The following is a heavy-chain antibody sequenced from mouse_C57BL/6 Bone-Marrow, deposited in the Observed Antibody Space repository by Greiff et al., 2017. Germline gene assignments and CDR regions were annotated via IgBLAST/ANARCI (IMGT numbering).Heavy chain of an antibody. V-gene: IGHV3-6*01. CDR2: ISYDGSN. Sequence: VQLQQPGPGLVKPSQSLSLTCSVTGYSITSGYYWNWIRQFPGNKLEWMGYISYDGSNNYNPSLKNRISITRDTSKNQFFLKLNSVTTEDTATYYCARVGEFYAMDYWGQGTSVTVSS. D-gene: IGHD3-3*01. CDR1: GYSITSGYY. CDR3: ARVGEFYAMDY. J-gene: IGHJ4*01.